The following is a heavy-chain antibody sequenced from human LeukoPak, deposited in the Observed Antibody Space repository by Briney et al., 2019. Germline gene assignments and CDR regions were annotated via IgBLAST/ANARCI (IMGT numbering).Heavy chain of an antibody. D-gene: IGHD1-14*01. CDR3: ARDDRRYFDL. CDR2: ISAYNGNT. J-gene: IGHJ2*01. Sequence: ASVKVSCKASGYTFTSYGISWVRQAPGQGLEWMGWISAYNGNTNYAQKFQGRVTMTRDTSISTAYMELSRLRSDDTAVYYCARDDRRYFDLWGRGTLVTVSS. V-gene: IGHV1-18*01. CDR1: GYTFTSYG.